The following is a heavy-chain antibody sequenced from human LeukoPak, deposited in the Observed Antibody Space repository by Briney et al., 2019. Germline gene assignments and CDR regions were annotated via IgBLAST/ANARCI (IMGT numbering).Heavy chain of an antibody. CDR1: GINFRSYW. D-gene: IGHD1-26*01. Sequence: GGSLRLSCAVSGINFRSYWMAWVRQAQGEGLEWVANMKQDGSEKYYVDSVKGRFTISRDNAKNSLYLEMNSLRVEDTAVYYCATGSYHEHWGQGTLVTVSS. J-gene: IGHJ4*02. V-gene: IGHV3-7*01. CDR2: MKQDGSEK. CDR3: ATGSYHEH.